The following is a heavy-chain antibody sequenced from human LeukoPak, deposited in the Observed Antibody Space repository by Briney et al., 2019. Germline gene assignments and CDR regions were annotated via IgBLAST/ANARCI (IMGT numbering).Heavy chain of an antibody. CDR2: IRSKANNYET. CDR3: AKDHVYSSSHDAFDI. V-gene: IGHV3-73*01. D-gene: IGHD6-13*01. J-gene: IGHJ3*02. Sequence: GGSLRLSCAASGFTFSGSAMHWVRRASGKGLEWVGRIRSKANNYETTYAPSVKGRFAISRDDSKNTAYLQMNSLRAEDTAVYYCAKDHVYSSSHDAFDIWGQGTMVTVSS. CDR1: GFTFSGSA.